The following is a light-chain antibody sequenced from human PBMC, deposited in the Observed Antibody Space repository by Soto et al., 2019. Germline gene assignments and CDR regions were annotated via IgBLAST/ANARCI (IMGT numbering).Light chain of an antibody. CDR2: GAS. CDR1: QSVSTN. V-gene: IGKV3-15*01. J-gene: IGKJ4*01. CDR3: QQYNNWPLT. Sequence: ETVMTQSPATLSVSPGESATLSCRASQSVSTNLAWYQQKRGQAPRLLIYGASARATGIPARFSGSGSGTEFTLTISSLQSEDFAVYYCQQYNNWPLTFGGGTKVDIK.